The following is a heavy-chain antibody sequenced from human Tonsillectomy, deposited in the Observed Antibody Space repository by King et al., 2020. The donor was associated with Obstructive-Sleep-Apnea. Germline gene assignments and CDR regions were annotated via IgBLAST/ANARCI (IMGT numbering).Heavy chain of an antibody. CDR2: INHSGST. J-gene: IGHJ4*02. Sequence: VQLQQWGAGLLKPSETLSLTCAVFGGSFSGYYWSWIRQPPGKGLEWIGEINHSGSTNYNPSLKSRVTISVDTSKNQFSLKLSSVTAADTAVYYCARGGLWDTFGGVTNWGQGTLVTVSS. V-gene: IGHV4-34*01. CDR1: GGSFSGYY. CDR3: ARGGLWDTFGGVTN. D-gene: IGHD3-16*01.